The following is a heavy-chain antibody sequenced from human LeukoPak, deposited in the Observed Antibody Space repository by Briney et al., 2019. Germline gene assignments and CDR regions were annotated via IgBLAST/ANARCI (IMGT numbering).Heavy chain of an antibody. CDR1: GFTFDDYA. CDR2: IIWNSDTI. Sequence: GGSLRLSCAASGFTFDDYAFHWVRQAPGKGLEWVSGIIWNSDTIGYADSVKGRFTISRDNAKNSLYLQMNSLRIEDSALYYCVKDIRGYVAGGALDIWGQGTMVTVSS. V-gene: IGHV3-9*01. D-gene: IGHD2-15*01. CDR3: VKDIRGYVAGGALDI. J-gene: IGHJ3*02.